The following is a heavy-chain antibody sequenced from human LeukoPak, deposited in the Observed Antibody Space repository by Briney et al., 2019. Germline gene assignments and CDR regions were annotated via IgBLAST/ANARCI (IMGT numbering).Heavy chain of an antibody. CDR2: IYTSGST. CDR1: GGSISSYY. V-gene: IGHV4-4*09. J-gene: IGHJ5*02. D-gene: IGHD3-22*01. Sequence: SETLSLTCTVPGGSISSYYWSWIRQPPGKGLEWIGYIYTSGSTKYNPSLKSRVTISVDTSKNQFSLKLSSVTVADTAVYYCARHLPMIVGPLGDWFDPWGEGTLVTVFS. CDR3: ARHLPMIVGPLGDWFDP.